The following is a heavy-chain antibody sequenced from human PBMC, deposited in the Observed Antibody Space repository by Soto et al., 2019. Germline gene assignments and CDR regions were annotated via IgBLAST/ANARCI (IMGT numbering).Heavy chain of an antibody. V-gene: IGHV3-15*01. Sequence: XGSLRLSCLGSGFTFSNVWMSWVRQAPGKGLEWVGRIKSKTDGGTTNYAAPVKGRFTISRDDSKNTLYLQMNSLKTGDTAVYFCSTAPISLWGQGTLVTVSS. CDR3: STAPISL. CDR1: GFTFSNVW. J-gene: IGHJ4*02. CDR2: IKSKTDGGTT.